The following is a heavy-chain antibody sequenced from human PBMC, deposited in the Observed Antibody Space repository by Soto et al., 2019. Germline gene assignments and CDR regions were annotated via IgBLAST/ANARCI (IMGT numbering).Heavy chain of an antibody. CDR2: IVVGSGNT. V-gene: IGHV1-58*02. D-gene: IGHD3-22*01. Sequence: SVKVSCKASGFTFTSSAMQWVRQARGQRLEWIGWIVVGSGNTNYAQKFQERVTITRDMSTSTAYMELSSLRDEDTAVYYCARDPYYDSSGYCFDPWGQGTLVTVSS. CDR1: GFTFTSSA. CDR3: ARDPYYDSSGYCFDP. J-gene: IGHJ5*02.